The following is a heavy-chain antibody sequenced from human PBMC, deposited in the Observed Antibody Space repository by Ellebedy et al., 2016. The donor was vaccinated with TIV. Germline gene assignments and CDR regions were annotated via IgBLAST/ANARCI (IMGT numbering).Heavy chain of an antibody. J-gene: IGHJ5*02. Sequence: GESLKISCKGSGYSFTSYWIAWVRQMPGKGLEWMGIIYPGDSDTKYSPSFQGQVTMSADKSISTAYLQWSSLKASDTAMYYCARSRSCSSSSCYSSWFDPWGQGTLVTVSS. D-gene: IGHD2-2*02. CDR2: IYPGDSDT. CDR1: GYSFTSYW. V-gene: IGHV5-51*01. CDR3: ARSRSCSSSSCYSSWFDP.